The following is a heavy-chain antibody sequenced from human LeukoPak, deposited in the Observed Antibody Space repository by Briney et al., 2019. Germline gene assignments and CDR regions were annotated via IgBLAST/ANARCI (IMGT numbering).Heavy chain of an antibody. V-gene: IGHV3-30*18. J-gene: IGHJ4*02. CDR1: GFTFSSYG. Sequence: PGGSLRLSCAASGFTFSSYGMHWVRQAPGKGLEWVAVISFDGSNKQYADSVKGRFTISRDNSKDTLYLQMNSLRAEDTAVYYCAKGGRQWLADLDYWGQGTLVTVSS. CDR3: AKGGRQWLADLDY. D-gene: IGHD6-19*01. CDR2: ISFDGSNK.